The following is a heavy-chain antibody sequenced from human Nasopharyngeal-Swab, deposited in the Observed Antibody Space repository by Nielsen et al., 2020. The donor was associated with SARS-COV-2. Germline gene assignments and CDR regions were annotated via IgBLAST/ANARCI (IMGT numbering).Heavy chain of an antibody. CDR2: ISSSSSYI. D-gene: IGHD3-10*01. V-gene: IGHV3-21*01. Sequence: GESLKISCAASGFTFSSYSMNWVRQAPGKGLEWVSSISSSSSYIYYADSVKGRFTISRDNAKNSLYLQMNSLRAEDTAVYYCASETYYYGSGSSVGYHGMDVWGQGTTVTVSS. CDR1: GFTFSSYS. J-gene: IGHJ6*02. CDR3: ASETYYYGSGSSVGYHGMDV.